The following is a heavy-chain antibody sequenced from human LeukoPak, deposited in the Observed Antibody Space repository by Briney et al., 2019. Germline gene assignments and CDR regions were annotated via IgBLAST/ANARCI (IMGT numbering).Heavy chain of an antibody. V-gene: IGHV1-18*01. J-gene: IGHJ4*02. Sequence: GASVKVSCKASGYTFTSYGISWVRQAPGRGLEWMGWISPYNGNTNYAQNLQGRVTMTTDTSTSTAYMELRSLRSDDTAVYYCARDKKDDFWSGFYPVFDYWGQGTLVTVSS. D-gene: IGHD3-3*01. CDR1: GYTFTSYG. CDR3: ARDKKDDFWSGFYPVFDY. CDR2: ISPYNGNT.